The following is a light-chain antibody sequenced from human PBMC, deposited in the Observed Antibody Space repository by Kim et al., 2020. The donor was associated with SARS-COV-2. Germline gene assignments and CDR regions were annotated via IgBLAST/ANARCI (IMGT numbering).Light chain of an antibody. Sequence: EIVLTQSPDTLSLSPGERATLSCRASQSVGSSFLTWYQQKPGQAPRLLIYAASSRATGIPDRFSGSGSGTDFTLTISRLEPEDFAVYYCKYYGSPLWTFGQGTKVDIK. CDR1: QSVGSSF. J-gene: IGKJ1*01. CDR2: AAS. V-gene: IGKV3-20*01. CDR3: KYYGSPLWT.